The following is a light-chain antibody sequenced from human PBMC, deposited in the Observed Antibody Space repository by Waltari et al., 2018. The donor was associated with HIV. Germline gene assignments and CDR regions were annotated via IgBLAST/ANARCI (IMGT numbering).Light chain of an antibody. CDR1: QGISTY. V-gene: IGKV1-39*01. Sequence: DIQMTQSPTSLYAYVGETIIITCRASQGISTYLNWYQKRADKAPKLLICGSSNLQSGVPSRFSASGSGTDFSLIIRGLQPDDFASYFCQQSYSVPWTFGQGTKVET. J-gene: IGKJ1*01. CDR3: QQSYSVPWT. CDR2: GSS.